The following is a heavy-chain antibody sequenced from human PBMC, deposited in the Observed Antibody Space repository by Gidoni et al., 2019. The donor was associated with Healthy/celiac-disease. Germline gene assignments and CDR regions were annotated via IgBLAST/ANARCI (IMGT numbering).Heavy chain of an antibody. CDR3: VKNADTAIYYSMDV. CDR2: IRAGGGTT. CDR1: GFPFNSYA. J-gene: IGHJ6*02. Sequence: EVQLLESGGGLVQPGGSLRLSCAASGFPFNSYAMSWVRQAPGKGLGWVSGIRAGGGTTYYADSVKGRFTISRDKSKNTLYLQVSSLRTEDTAVYYCVKNADTAIYYSMDVWGQGTTVTVSS. V-gene: IGHV3-23*01. D-gene: IGHD2-21*02.